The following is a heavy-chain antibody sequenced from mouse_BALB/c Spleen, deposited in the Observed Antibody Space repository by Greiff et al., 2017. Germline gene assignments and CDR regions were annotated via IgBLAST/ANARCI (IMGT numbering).Heavy chain of an antibody. CDR3: ARGGYYGYDGGDY. J-gene: IGHJ2*01. V-gene: IGHV1-7*01. CDR1: GYTFTSYW. CDR2: INPSTGYT. Sequence: VQLQQSGAELAKPGASVKMSCKASGYTFTSYWMHWVKQRPGQGLEWIGYINPSTGYTEYNQKFKDKATLTADKSSSTAYMQLSSLTSEDSAVYYCARGGYYGYDGGDYWGQGTTLTVSS. D-gene: IGHD2-2*01.